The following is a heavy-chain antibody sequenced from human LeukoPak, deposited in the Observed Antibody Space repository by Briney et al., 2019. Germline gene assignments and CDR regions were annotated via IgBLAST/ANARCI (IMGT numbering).Heavy chain of an antibody. CDR1: GGSISGYY. CDR2: IYYSGST. V-gene: IGHV4-59*01. J-gene: IGHJ6*03. Sequence: SETLSLTCTVSGGSISGYYWTWIRQPPGKGLEWIGYIYYSGSTNYNPSLKSRVTISVDTSKNQFSLKLSSVTAADTAVYYCARDNYYYYMDVWGKGTTVTVSS. CDR3: ARDNYYYYMDV.